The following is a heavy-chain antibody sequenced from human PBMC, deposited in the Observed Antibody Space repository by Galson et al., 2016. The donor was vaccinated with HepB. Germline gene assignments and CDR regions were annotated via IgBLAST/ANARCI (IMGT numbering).Heavy chain of an antibody. CDR1: GFTVSSNY. D-gene: IGHD6-13*01. CDR3: AADSSPSDSYYYAMDV. V-gene: IGHV3-53*01. CDR2: IYSGGST. J-gene: IGHJ6*02. Sequence: SLRLSCAASGFTVSSNYMNWVRQAPGKGLEWISVIYSGGSTYYADSVKGRFTISRDNSKNTLYLQMNGLRADDTAVYYCAADSSPSDSYYYAMDVWGQGTTVTVSS.